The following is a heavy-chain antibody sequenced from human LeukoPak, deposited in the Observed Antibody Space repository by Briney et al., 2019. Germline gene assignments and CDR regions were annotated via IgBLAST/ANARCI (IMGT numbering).Heavy chain of an antibody. V-gene: IGHV3-30*18. CDR2: ISYDGSNK. CDR3: AKGAAGGSGSYYKGSYYYYGMDV. CDR1: GFTFSSYG. J-gene: IGHJ6*02. Sequence: PGRSLRLSCAASGFTFSSYGMHWVRQAPGKGLEWVAVISYDGSNKYYADSVKGRFTISRDNSKNTLYLQMNSLRAEDTAVYYCAKGAAGGSGSYYKGSYYYYGMDVWGQGTTVTVSS. D-gene: IGHD3-10*01.